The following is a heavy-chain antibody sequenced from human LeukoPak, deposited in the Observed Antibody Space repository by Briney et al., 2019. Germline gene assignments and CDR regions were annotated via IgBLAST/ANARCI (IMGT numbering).Heavy chain of an antibody. CDR2: IKQDESEK. CDR1: GFSFSNYW. CDR3: ARLVGDVTTWDC. V-gene: IGHV3-7*03. J-gene: IGHJ4*02. D-gene: IGHD1-26*01. Sequence: GVALRHSCTASGFSFSNYWMSWVRQAPGKGLEWVASIKQDESEKYYVDSVKGRFTTSRDNAKSSLYLQMNALRGEDTAVYYCARLVGDVTTWDCWGQGTLVTVSS.